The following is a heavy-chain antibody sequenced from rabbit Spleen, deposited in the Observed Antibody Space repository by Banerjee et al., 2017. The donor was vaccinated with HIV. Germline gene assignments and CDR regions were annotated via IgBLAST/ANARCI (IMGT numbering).Heavy chain of an antibody. J-gene: IGHJ6*01. CDR1: GFSFNSGYD. Sequence: QSLEESGGGLVKPGASLTLTCKASGFSFNSGYDMCWVRQAPGKGLEWIACSYAGSSGSTYSAIWAKGRFTISKTSSTTVTLQMISLTAADTATYFCARDTSSSFSSYGMDLWGPGTLVTVS. D-gene: IGHD1-1*01. V-gene: IGHV1S40*01. CDR3: ARDTSSSFSSYGMDL. CDR2: SYAGSSGST.